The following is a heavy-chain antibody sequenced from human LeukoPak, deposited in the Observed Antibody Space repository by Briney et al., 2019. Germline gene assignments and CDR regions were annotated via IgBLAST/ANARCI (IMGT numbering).Heavy chain of an antibody. D-gene: IGHD2-2*01. V-gene: IGHV4-59*01. CDR3: ARSFDCGSPSCSPDAPYHYYSYIDV. Sequence: KPSETLSLTCIVSGDSISTYHWTWIRQPPGKGLEWIGYIYYNGDTNYNPSLKSRVTISLDTSKTQFSLNLRSVTAADTAMYYCARSFDCGSPSCSPDAPYHYYSYIDVWGQGTTVTVSS. J-gene: IGHJ6*03. CDR2: IYYNGDT. CDR1: GDSISTYH.